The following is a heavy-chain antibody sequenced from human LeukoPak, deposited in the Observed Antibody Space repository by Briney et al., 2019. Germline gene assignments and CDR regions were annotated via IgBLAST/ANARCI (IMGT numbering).Heavy chain of an antibody. CDR3: ARSRVGATTPDY. V-gene: IGHV1-18*01. J-gene: IGHJ4*02. CDR1: GYTFTGYG. CDR2: ISAYNGNT. Sequence: ASVKVSCKASGYTFTGYGISWVRQAPGQGLEWMGWISAYNGNTNYAQKLQGRVTMTTDTSTSTAYMELRSLRSDDTAVYYCARSRVGATTPDYWGQGTLVTVSS. D-gene: IGHD1-26*01.